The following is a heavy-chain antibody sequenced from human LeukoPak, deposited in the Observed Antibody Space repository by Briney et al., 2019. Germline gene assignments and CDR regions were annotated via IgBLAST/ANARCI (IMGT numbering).Heavy chain of an antibody. CDR3: ARNSVAGTGNY. CDR1: GFTFSSYA. D-gene: IGHD6-19*01. CDR2: ISGSGGST. V-gene: IGHV3-23*01. J-gene: IGHJ4*02. Sequence: GGSLRLSCAASGFTFSSYAMSWVRQAPGKGLEWVSAISGSGGSTYYADSVKGRFTISRDNSKNTVYLQMNSLRPEDTDVYYCARNSVAGTGNYWGQGTLVTVSS.